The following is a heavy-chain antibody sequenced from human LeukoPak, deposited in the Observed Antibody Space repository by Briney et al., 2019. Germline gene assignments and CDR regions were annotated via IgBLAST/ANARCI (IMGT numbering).Heavy chain of an antibody. CDR1: GFTFSSYA. CDR3: ARVSLLDIVVVTATDY. Sequence: GGSLRLSCAASGFTFSSYAMSWVRQAPGKGLEWVSAISGSGGSTYYADSVKGRFTISRDNAKNSLYLQMNSLRAEDTAVYYCARVSLLDIVVVTATDYWGQGTLVTVSS. J-gene: IGHJ4*02. V-gene: IGHV3-23*01. D-gene: IGHD2-21*02. CDR2: ISGSGGST.